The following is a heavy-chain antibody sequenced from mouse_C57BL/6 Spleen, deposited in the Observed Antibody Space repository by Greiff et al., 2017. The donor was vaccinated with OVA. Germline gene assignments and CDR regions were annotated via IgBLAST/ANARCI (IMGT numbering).Heavy chain of an antibody. V-gene: IGHV1-72*01. CDR2: IDPNSGGN. CDR1: GYTFTSYW. CDR3: ARSELTGTRYYSMDY. D-gene: IGHD4-1*01. Sequence: QVQLQQPGAELAKPGASVKLSCKASGYTFTSYWMHWVKQRPGRGLEWIGRIDPNSGGNKYNEKFKSKATLTVDKPSSTAYMQLSSLTSEASAVYYCARSELTGTRYYSMDYWGQGTSVTVSS. J-gene: IGHJ4*01.